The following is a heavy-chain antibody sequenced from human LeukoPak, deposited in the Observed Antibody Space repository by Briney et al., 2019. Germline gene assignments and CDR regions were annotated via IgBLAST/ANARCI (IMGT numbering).Heavy chain of an antibody. CDR1: GFTFSSYS. Sequence: GGSLRLSCAASGFTFSSYSMNWVRQAPGKGLEWVSSISSSSSYIYYADSVKGRFTISRDNAKNSLYLQMNSLRAEDTAVYYCARYCSGGSCPSNSLDYWGQGTLVTVSS. V-gene: IGHV3-21*01. D-gene: IGHD2-15*01. CDR2: ISSSSSYI. J-gene: IGHJ4*02. CDR3: ARYCSGGSCPSNSLDY.